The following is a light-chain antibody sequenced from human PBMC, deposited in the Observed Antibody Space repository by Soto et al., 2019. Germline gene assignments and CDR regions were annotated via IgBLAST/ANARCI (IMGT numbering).Light chain of an antibody. CDR1: QGISSF. CDR3: QQLESYPST. CDR2: AAS. V-gene: IGKV1-9*01. J-gene: IGKJ4*01. Sequence: IQLTQSPSSLSAFLLDIVSITCRASQGISSFLAWYQQKPGKAPKLLIYAASTLQIGVPSRFSGSGSGTDFTLTISSLQPEDFATYYCQQLESYPSTFGGGTKVDIK.